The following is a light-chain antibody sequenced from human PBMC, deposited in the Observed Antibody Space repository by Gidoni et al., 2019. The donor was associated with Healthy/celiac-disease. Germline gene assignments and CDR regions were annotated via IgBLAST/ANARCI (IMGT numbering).Light chain of an antibody. J-gene: IGKJ5*01. Sequence: EIVLTQSPGTLSLSPGERATLSCRASQSVSSSYLAWYQQKPGQAPRLLIYCASSRATGIPDRFSGSGSGTDFTLTISRLEPEDFAVYYCQQYGSSPGITFGQXTRLEIK. CDR3: QQYGSSPGIT. V-gene: IGKV3-20*01. CDR1: QSVSSSY. CDR2: CAS.